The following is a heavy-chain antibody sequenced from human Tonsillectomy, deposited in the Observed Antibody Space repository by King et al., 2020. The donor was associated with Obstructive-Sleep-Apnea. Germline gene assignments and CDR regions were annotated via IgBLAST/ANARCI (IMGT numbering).Heavy chain of an antibody. J-gene: IGHJ1*01. Sequence: VQLVQSGAEVKKPGASVKVSCKASGYTFTSYGISWVRQAPGQGLEWMGWISAYNGNTNYAQKLQGRVTMTTDTSTSTAYMGLRSLRADDTAVYYCARDLSGYYDSSGYYYAFQHWGQGTLVTVSS. CDR3: ARDLSGYYDSSGYYYAFQH. CDR2: ISAYNGNT. V-gene: IGHV1-18*04. D-gene: IGHD3-22*01. CDR1: GYTFTSYG.